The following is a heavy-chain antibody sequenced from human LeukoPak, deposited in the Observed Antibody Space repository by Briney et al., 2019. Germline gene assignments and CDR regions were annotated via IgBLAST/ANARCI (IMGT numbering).Heavy chain of an antibody. CDR1: GFTFSSYA. CDR2: ISYDGSNK. V-gene: IGHV3-30-3*01. CDR3: ARAIGVTCITTSCYSFDY. Sequence: PGGSLRLSCAASGFTFSSYAMHWVRQAPGKGLEWVAVISYDGSNKYYADSVKGRFTISRDNSKNTLYLQMNSLRTEDTALYYCARAIGVTCITTSCYSFDYWGQGTLVTVSS. D-gene: IGHD2-2*02. J-gene: IGHJ4*02.